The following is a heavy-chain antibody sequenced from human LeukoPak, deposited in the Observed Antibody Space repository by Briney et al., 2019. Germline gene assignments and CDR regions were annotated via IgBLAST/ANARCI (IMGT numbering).Heavy chain of an antibody. CDR2: ISYDGSNK. D-gene: IGHD3-10*01. CDR3: AKDQVTMVRGVIPTAFDI. CDR1: GFTLSSYG. Sequence: PGGSLRLSCAASGFTLSSYGMHWVRQAPGKGVEGVAGISYDGSNKYYADSVKGRFTISRDNSKNTPYLQMNSLRAEDTAVYYCAKDQVTMVRGVIPTAFDIWGQGTMVTVSS. V-gene: IGHV3-30*18. J-gene: IGHJ3*02.